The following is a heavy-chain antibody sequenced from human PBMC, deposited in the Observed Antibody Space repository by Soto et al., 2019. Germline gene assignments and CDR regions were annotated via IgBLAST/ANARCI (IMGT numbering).Heavy chain of an antibody. CDR3: ARDGGVDMESYFDI. CDR2: IYSSGKT. Sequence: QVQLQESGPGLVKPSQTLSLTCTVSGASISSGGFYWSWIRQHPGKGLEWIGYIYSSGKTYYNPSLESRRAISIGPSENQFALSPGSVTAADTAVYYCARDGGVDMESYFDISGQGTPVTVSS. CDR1: GASISSGGFY. V-gene: IGHV4-31*03. D-gene: IGHD5-12*01. J-gene: IGHJ4*02.